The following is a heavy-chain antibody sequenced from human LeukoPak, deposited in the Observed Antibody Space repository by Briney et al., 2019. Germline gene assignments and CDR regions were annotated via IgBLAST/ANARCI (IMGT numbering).Heavy chain of an antibody. CDR1: GGSIDSSGSY. CDR3: ARLFSRGWPYYYGLGV. V-gene: IGHV4-39*01. J-gene: IGHJ6*02. Sequence: PSETLSLTCTVSGGSIDSSGSYWGWIRQPPGKGLEWIGCVYYGGDAYYNPSLKSRVTISADLSKNQFSLSLISVTAADTALYYCARLFSRGWPYYYGLGVWGQGTTVTVSS. CDR2: VYYGGDA. D-gene: IGHD6-19*01.